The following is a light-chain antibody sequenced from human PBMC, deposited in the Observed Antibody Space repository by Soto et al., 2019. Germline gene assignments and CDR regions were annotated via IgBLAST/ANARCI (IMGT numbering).Light chain of an antibody. CDR2: GSF. V-gene: IGKV3-15*01. Sequence: EIVMTQSPVTLSASPGESATLSCRASQSVDTNVAWYQQKPGQAPRLLIVGSFARATGIPARFSGSGSGSEVTLTISGLQAEDFAVYYCQQYNERPPITFGQGTRLEIK. J-gene: IGKJ5*01. CDR3: QQYNERPPIT. CDR1: QSVDTN.